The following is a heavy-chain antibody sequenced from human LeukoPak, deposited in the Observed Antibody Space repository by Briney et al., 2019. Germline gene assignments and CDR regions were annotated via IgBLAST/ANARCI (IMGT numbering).Heavy chain of an antibody. V-gene: IGHV1-2*02. Sequence: GASVKVSCKASGYTFTGYYMHWVRQAPGQGLEWMGWINPNSGGTNYAQKFQGRVTMTRDMSTSTVYMELSSLRSEDTAVYYCARDPQLETAAYYYYYYMDVWGKGTTVTVSS. J-gene: IGHJ6*03. D-gene: IGHD1-1*01. CDR1: GYTFTGYY. CDR2: INPNSGGT. CDR3: ARDPQLETAAYYYYYYMDV.